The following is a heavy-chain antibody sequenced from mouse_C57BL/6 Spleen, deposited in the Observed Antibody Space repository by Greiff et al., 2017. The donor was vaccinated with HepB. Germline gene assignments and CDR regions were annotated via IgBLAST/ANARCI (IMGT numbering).Heavy chain of an antibody. V-gene: IGHV10-1*01. CDR3: VRGDLLFDY. Sequence: EADGGLVQPKGSLKLSCAASGFSFNTYAMNWVRQAPGKGLEWVARIRSKSNNYATYYADSVKDRFTISRDDSESMLYLQMNNLKTEDTAMYYCVRGDLLFDYWGQGTTLTVSS. CDR2: IRSKSNNYAT. J-gene: IGHJ2*01. CDR1: GFSFNTYA.